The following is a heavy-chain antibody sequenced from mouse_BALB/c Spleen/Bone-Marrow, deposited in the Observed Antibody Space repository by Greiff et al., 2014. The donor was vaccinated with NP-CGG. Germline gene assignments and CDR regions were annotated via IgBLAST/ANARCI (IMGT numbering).Heavy chain of an antibody. CDR1: GFTFSSYA. J-gene: IGHJ4*01. Sequence: DVQLVESGGGLVKPGGSLKLSCAASGFTFSSYAMSWVRQSPEKRLEWVAEISSGGSYTYYPDTVTGRCTISRDNAKNTLYLEMSSLRSEDTAMYYCAREGLRRRAAMDYWGQGTSVTVSS. CDR2: ISSGGSYT. V-gene: IGHV5-9-4*01. CDR3: AREGLRRRAAMDY. D-gene: IGHD2-4*01.